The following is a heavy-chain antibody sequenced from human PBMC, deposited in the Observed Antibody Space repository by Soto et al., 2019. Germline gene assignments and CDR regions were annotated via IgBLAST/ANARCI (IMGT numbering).Heavy chain of an antibody. J-gene: IGHJ4*02. D-gene: IGHD6-13*01. CDR2: ISSGGSDK. V-gene: IGHV3-30*18. CDR1: GFTFSSYG. CDR3: AKDGDVAAAGYFFDY. Sequence: QVQLVESGGGVVQPGRSLRLSCAASGFTFSSYGMHWVRQAPGKGLEWVAVISSGGSDKYYADSVKGRFTISRDNSKNTLYLQMNSLRAEDTAVYYCAKDGDVAAAGYFFDYWGQGTLVTVSS.